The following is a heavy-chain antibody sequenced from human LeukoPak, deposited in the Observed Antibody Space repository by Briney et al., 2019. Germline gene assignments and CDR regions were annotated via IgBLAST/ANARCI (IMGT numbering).Heavy chain of an antibody. D-gene: IGHD3-3*01. CDR1: GFTFSSYG. Sequence: GGSQRLSCAASGFTFSSYGMHWVRQAPDKGVEWVAVIWYDGSNKYYADSVKGRFTISRDNSKNTLYLQMNSLRAEDTAVYYCARDQGVTIFGVVHNWFDPWGQGTLVTVSS. CDR2: IWYDGSNK. CDR3: ARDQGVTIFGVVHNWFDP. J-gene: IGHJ5*02. V-gene: IGHV3-33*01.